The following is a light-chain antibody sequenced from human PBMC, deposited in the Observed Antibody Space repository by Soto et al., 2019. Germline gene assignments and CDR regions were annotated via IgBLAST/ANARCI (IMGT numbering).Light chain of an antibody. J-gene: IGLJ3*02. CDR3: QVWDSSSDHGV. CDR1: NIGSKS. V-gene: IGLV3-21*04. Sequence: SYELTQPPSVSVAPGKTARIPCGGNNIGSKSVHWYQQKPGQAPVLVIYYDSDRPSGIPERFSGSNSGNTATLTISRVEAGDEADYYCQVWDSSSDHGVFGGGTKLTVL. CDR2: YDS.